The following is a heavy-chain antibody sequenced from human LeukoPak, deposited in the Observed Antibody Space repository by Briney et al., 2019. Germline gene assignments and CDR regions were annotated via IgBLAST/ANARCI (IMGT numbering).Heavy chain of an antibody. CDR2: ISPNSGGT. J-gene: IGHJ4*02. Sequence: ASVKVSCKASGYTFTGYYIHWVRQAPGQGLEWMGWISPNSGGTNYAQKFQGRVTMTRDTSISTAYMELSSLRSDDTAVYYCAKESSGGWYFDYWGQGTLVTVSS. CDR3: AKESSGGWYFDY. D-gene: IGHD6-19*01. CDR1: GYTFTGYY. V-gene: IGHV1-2*02.